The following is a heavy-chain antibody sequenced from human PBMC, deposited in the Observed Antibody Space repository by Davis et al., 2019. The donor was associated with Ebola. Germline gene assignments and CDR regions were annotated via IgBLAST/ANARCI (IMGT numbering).Heavy chain of an antibody. CDR3: ATYDFWSGYPQDPMYYYGMDV. Sequence: ASVKVSCKASGYTFTTYDINWVRQATGQGLEWMGWMNPNNGNTGYAQKFQGRVTMTRNTSISTAYMELSSLRSEDTAVYYCATYDFWSGYPQDPMYYYGMDVWGKGTTVTVSS. D-gene: IGHD3-3*01. CDR2: MNPNNGNT. V-gene: IGHV1-8*01. J-gene: IGHJ6*04. CDR1: GYTFTTYD.